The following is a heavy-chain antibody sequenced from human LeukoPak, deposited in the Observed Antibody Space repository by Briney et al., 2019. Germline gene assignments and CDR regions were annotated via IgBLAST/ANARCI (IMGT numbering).Heavy chain of an antibody. J-gene: IGHJ6*03. CDR1: GGSFSGYY. Sequence: SETLSLTCAVYGGSFSGYYWSWIRQPPGKGLEWIGEINHSGSTNYNPSLKSRVTISVDTSKNQFSLKLSSVTDAYTAVYYCAREYGDYGYYYTYPAVWGKGTTVTVSS. V-gene: IGHV4-34*01. CDR3: AREYGDYGYYYTYPAV. D-gene: IGHD4-17*01. CDR2: INHSGST.